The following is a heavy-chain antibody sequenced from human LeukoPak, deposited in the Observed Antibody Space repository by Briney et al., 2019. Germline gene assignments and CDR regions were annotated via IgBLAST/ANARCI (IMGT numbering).Heavy chain of an antibody. D-gene: IGHD6-13*01. CDR2: FDPEDGET. J-gene: IGHJ5*02. Sequence: ASVKVSCKVSGYTLTELSMHWVRQAPGKGLEWMGGFDPEDGETIYAQKFQGRVTMTEDTSTDTAYMELSSLRSEDTAVYYCATALGSSSWTNWFDPWGQGTLVTVSS. CDR3: ATALGSSSWTNWFDP. CDR1: GYTLTELS. V-gene: IGHV1-24*01.